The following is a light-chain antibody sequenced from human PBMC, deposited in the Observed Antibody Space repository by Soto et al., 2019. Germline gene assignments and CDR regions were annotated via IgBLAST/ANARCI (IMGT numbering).Light chain of an antibody. CDR2: EVS. J-gene: IGLJ3*02. CDR1: SSDVGGYNY. Sequence: QSVLTQPASVSGSPGQSITISCTGTSSDVGGYNYVSWYQQHPGKAPKLMIYEVSNRPSGVSDRSSGSRSGNTASLTISGLQAEDESDYYCISYTSSSTWVFGGGTKVTVL. CDR3: ISYTSSSTWV. V-gene: IGLV2-14*01.